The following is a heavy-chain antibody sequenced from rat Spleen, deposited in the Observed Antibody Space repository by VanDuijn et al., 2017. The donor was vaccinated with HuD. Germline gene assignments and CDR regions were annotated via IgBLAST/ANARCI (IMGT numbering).Heavy chain of an antibody. J-gene: IGHJ2*01. CDR2: ISYDGSST. CDR3: TTVRGRD. V-gene: IGHV5-29*01. CDR1: GFTFSDYY. Sequence: EVQLVESDGGLVQPGRSLKLSCAASGFTFSDYYMAWVRQAPTKGLEWVATISYDGSSTYYRDSVKGRFTISRDNAKSTLYLQMDSLRSEDTATYYCTTVRGRDWGQGVMVTVSS. D-gene: IGHD4-3*01.